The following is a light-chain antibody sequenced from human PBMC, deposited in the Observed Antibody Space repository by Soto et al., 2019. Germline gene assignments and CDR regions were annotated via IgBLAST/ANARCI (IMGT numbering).Light chain of an antibody. CDR2: GAS. V-gene: IGKV3-15*01. CDR1: QSVSSN. Sequence: EIVMTQSPATLSVSPGERATLSCRASQSVSSNLAWYQQKPGQAPRLLIYGASTRATGIPARFSGSGSGTEFTLNISSLQSEDFAVYYCQQYNNWPRGTLGQGTRLEIK. J-gene: IGKJ5*01. CDR3: QQYNNWPRGT.